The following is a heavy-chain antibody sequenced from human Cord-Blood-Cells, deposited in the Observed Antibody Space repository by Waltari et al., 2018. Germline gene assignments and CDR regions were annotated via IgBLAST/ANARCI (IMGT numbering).Heavy chain of an antibody. CDR2: IYPGYSDT. J-gene: IGHJ3*02. CDR1: GYSFTSYW. CDR3: ARQGNWQWLGDAFDI. V-gene: IGHV5-51*01. D-gene: IGHD6-19*01. Sequence: EVQLVQSGAEVKKPGESLKISCKGSGYSFTSYWIGWVRQMPGKGLEWMGIIYPGYSDTRYSPSFQGQVTISADKSISTAYLQWSSLKASDTAMYYCARQGNWQWLGDAFDIWGQGTMVTVSS.